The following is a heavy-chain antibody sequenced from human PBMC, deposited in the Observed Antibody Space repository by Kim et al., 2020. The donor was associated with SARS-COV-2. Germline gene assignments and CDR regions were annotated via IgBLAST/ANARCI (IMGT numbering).Heavy chain of an antibody. V-gene: IGHV4-39*07. J-gene: IGHJ3*02. CDR1: GGSISSSSYY. D-gene: IGHD6-19*01. CDR2: IYYSGST. CDR3: ARGSLYSSGWYGIHGAFDI. Sequence: SETLSLTCTVSGGSISSSSYYWGWIRQPPGKGLEWIGSIYYSGSTYYNPSLKSRVTISVDTSKNQFSLKLSSVTAADTAVYYCARGSLYSSGWYGIHGAFDIWGQGTMVTVSS.